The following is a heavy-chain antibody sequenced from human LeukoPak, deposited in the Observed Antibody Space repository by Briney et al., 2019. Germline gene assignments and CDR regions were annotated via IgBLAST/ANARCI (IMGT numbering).Heavy chain of an antibody. CDR3: ARARSGSYYY. CDR2: IKQDGSEK. J-gene: IGHJ4*02. Sequence: PGGSLRLSCAAPGFTFSSYWMSWVRQAPGKGLEWVANIKQDGSEKYYVDSVKGRFTISRDNAKNSLYLQMNSLRAEDTAVYYCARARSGSYYYWGQGTLVTVSS. CDR1: GFTFSSYW. V-gene: IGHV3-7*01. D-gene: IGHD1-26*01.